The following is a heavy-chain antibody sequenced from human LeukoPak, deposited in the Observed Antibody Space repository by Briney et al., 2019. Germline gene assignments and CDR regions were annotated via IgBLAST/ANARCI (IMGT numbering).Heavy chain of an antibody. V-gene: IGHV3-23*01. J-gene: IGHJ6*02. D-gene: IGHD6-6*01. CDR3: AKDPYPYSSSDYYYYSMDV. Sequence: GGSLRLSCAASGFTFSSYAMSWVRQAPGKGLEWVSAISGSGGSTYYADSVKGRFTISRDNSKNTLYLQMNSLRAEDTAVYYCAKDPYPYSSSDYYYYSMDVWGQGTTVTVSS. CDR1: GFTFSSYA. CDR2: ISGSGGST.